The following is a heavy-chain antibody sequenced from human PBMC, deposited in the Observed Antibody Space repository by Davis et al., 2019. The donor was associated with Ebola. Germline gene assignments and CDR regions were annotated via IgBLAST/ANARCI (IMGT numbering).Heavy chain of an antibody. CDR2: ISAYNGNT. Sequence: AASVKVSCKASGYTFTSYGISWVRQAPGQGLEWMGWISAYNGNTNYAQKLQGRVTMTTDTSTSTAYMELRSLRSDDTAVYYCAIVVWLPQGYDAFDIWGQGTMVTVSS. CDR3: AIVVWLPQGYDAFDI. D-gene: IGHD2-8*01. J-gene: IGHJ3*02. V-gene: IGHV1-18*04. CDR1: GYTFTSYG.